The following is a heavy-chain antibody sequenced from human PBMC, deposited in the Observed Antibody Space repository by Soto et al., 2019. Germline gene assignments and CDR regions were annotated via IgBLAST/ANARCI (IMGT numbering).Heavy chain of an antibody. J-gene: IGHJ4*02. CDR1: GYTFTSYS. V-gene: IGHV1-3*01. CDR3: AREHDFWSNYCFDY. Sequence: ASLKVSCKASGYTFTSYSIHWVRQAPGQRLEWMGWINAGNGNTKYSQKFQGRVTIARDTSASTAYMELSSLRPEDTALYYCAREHDFWSNYCFDYWGQGTLVTVSS. CDR2: INAGNGNT. D-gene: IGHD3-3*01.